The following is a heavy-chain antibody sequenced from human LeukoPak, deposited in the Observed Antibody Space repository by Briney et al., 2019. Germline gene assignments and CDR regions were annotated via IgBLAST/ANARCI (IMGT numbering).Heavy chain of an antibody. D-gene: IGHD3-22*01. Sequence: GGSLRLSCAASGFTFDDYAMHWVRQAPGKGLEWVSGISWNSGSIGYADSVKGRFTISRDNAKNSLYLQMNSLRAEDRAVYYCARAGYYYDSSGPDAFDIWGQGTMVTVSS. CDR1: GFTFDDYA. V-gene: IGHV3-9*01. CDR3: ARAGYYYDSSGPDAFDI. J-gene: IGHJ3*02. CDR2: ISWNSGSI.